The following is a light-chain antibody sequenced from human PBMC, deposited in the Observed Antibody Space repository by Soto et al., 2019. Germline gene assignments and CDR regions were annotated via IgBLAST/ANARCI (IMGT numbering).Light chain of an antibody. CDR2: GVS. CDR1: QSISSS. V-gene: IGKV1-39*01. J-gene: IGKJ5*01. CDR3: QQSYTAPSTT. Sequence: DIQITQSPSSLSASVGDKVTITCRASQSISSSLNRYQQKSGKAPNLLIYGVSRLQGGVPSRFSGSGSGTDFTLSISSLQPEDFATYYCQQSYTAPSTTFGQGTRLEIK.